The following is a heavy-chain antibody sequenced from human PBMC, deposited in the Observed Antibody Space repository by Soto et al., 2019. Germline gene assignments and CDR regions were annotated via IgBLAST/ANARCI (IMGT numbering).Heavy chain of an antibody. CDR3: VRGNDGYGVFDY. J-gene: IGHJ4*02. V-gene: IGHV3-74*01. D-gene: IGHD5-18*01. CDR1: GFALRRDW. Sequence: PGGSLRLSCAASGFALRRDWMHWVRQAPGKGLVRVSRINMAGTAINYAGSVKGRFTISRDNAKNTLFLQMNSLRDDDTAMYYCVRGNDGYGVFDYWGQGALVTVSS. CDR2: INMAGTAI.